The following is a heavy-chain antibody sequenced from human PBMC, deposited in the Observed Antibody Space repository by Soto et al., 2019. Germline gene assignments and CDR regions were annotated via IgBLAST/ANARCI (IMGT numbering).Heavy chain of an antibody. CDR2: ISAYNGNT. CDR1: GYTFTSYG. Sequence: ASVKVSCKASGYTFTSYGISWVRQAPGQGLEWMGWISAYNGNTNYAQKLQGRVTMTTDTSTSTAYMELRSLRSDDTAVYYCARVVPAAMGRGWFDPWGQGTLVTVSS. V-gene: IGHV1-18*01. J-gene: IGHJ5*02. D-gene: IGHD2-2*01. CDR3: ARVVPAAMGRGWFDP.